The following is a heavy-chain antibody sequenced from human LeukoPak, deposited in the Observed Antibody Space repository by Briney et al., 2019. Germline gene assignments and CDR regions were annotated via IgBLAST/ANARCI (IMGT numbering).Heavy chain of an antibody. Sequence: GGSLRLSCAASGFTFSSDAMSWVRQAPGKGLEWVGRIKSKTDGGTTDYAAPVKGRFTISRDDSKNTLYLQMNSLKTEDTAVYYCTTDSGSGVFLFDPWGQGTLVTVSS. V-gene: IGHV3-15*01. CDR3: TTDSGSGVFLFDP. CDR2: IKSKTDGGTT. J-gene: IGHJ5*02. CDR1: GFTFSSDA. D-gene: IGHD3-10*01.